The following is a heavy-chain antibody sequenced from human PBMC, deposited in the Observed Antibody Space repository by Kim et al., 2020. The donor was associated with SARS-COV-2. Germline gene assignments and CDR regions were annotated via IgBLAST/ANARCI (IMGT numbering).Heavy chain of an antibody. J-gene: IGHJ5*02. V-gene: IGHV1-2*02. D-gene: IGHD1-7*01. CDR3: ARDHSGWNYGDDWFDP. CDR2: INPNSGGT. CDR1: GYTFTGYY. Sequence: ASVKVSCKASGYTFTGYYMHWVRQAPGQGLEWMGWINPNSGGTNYAQKFQGRVTMTRDTSISTAYMELSRLRSDDTAVYYCARDHSGWNYGDDWFDPWGQGTLVTVSS.